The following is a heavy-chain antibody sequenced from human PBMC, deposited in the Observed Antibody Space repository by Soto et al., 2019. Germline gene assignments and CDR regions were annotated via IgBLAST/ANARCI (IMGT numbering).Heavy chain of an antibody. CDR2: IRSRSNPYAT. D-gene: IGHD6-19*01. J-gene: IGHJ4*02. CDR3: TGSAKGY. V-gene: IGHV3-73*01. Sequence: PGGALRLSCAGSGFSFGGSSMHWGRQASGKGLEWVGHIRSRSNPYATAYAASVTGRFTISRDDSRSTAYLQMNSLKTEDTAVYYCTGSAKGYWGKGTQVTVSS. CDR1: GFSFGGSS.